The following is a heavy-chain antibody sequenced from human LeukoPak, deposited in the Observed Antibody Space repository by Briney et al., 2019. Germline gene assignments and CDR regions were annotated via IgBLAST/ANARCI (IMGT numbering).Heavy chain of an antibody. CDR3: ARRDIVVVVSASDY. Sequence: GGSLRLSCAASGFIFSDYVMIWVRRAPGKGLEWVSGITASGDRTYYADSVKGRFTMSRDNSKNTVYLQMNSLRVDDTAVYYCARRDIVVVVSASDYWGQGTLVTVSS. CDR1: GFIFSDYV. V-gene: IGHV3-23*01. J-gene: IGHJ4*02. CDR2: ITASGDRT. D-gene: IGHD2-15*01.